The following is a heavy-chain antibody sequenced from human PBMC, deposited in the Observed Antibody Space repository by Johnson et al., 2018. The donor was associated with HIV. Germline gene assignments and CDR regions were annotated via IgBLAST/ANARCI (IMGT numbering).Heavy chain of an antibody. V-gene: IGHV3-30-3*01. CDR3: ARRDDIRNGAFDI. CDR1: GFTFSNYA. Sequence: QVQLVESGGGVVQPGRSLRLSCAASGFTFSNYAMHWVRQAPGKGLEWVAVISYDGSNKYSADSVKGRFTISRDNSKNTLYLQMNSLRAEDTAVYYCARRDDIRNGAFDIWGQGKMVTVSS. J-gene: IGHJ3*02. CDR2: ISYDGSNK. D-gene: IGHD3-22*01.